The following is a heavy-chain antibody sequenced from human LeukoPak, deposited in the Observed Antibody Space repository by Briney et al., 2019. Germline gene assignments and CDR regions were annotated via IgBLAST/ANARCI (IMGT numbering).Heavy chain of an antibody. CDR2: IYSGGST. CDR1: GFTFSNYA. D-gene: IGHD1-1*01. V-gene: IGHV3-66*01. CDR3: ARYKAAPRPYGMDV. J-gene: IGHJ6*02. Sequence: QPGESLRLSCAASGFTFSNYAMSWVRQAPGKGLEWVSIIYSGGSTYYADSVKGRFTISRDNSKNTLYLQMNSLRAEDTAVYYCARYKAAPRPYGMDVWGQGTTVTVSS.